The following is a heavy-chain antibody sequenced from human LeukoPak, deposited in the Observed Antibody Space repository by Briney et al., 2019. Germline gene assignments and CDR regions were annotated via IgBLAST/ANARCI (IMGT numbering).Heavy chain of an antibody. J-gene: IGHJ4*02. CDR3: ARVGAARLPDY. CDR2: IYYSGST. D-gene: IGHD6-6*01. Sequence: SETLSLTCTVSGGSISSSSYYWGWIRQPPGKGLEWIGSIYYSGSTNYNPSLKSRVTISVDTSKNQFSLKLSSVTAADTAVYYCARVGAARLPDYWGQGTLVTVSS. V-gene: IGHV4-39*07. CDR1: GGSISSSSYY.